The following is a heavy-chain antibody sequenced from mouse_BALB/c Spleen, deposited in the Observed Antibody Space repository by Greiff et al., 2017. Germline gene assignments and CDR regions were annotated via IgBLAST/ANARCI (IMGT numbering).Heavy chain of an antibody. Sequence: EVMLVESGGGLVKLGGSLKLSCAASGFTFSSYYMSWVRQTPEKRLELVAAINSNGGSTYYPDTVKGRFTISRDNAKNTLYLQMSSLKSEDTALYYCAKHKGLKGYAMDYWGQGTSVTVSS. CDR2: INSNGGST. CDR1: GFTFSSYY. J-gene: IGHJ4*01. CDR3: AKHKGLKGYAMDY. V-gene: IGHV5-6-2*01. D-gene: IGHD3-3*01.